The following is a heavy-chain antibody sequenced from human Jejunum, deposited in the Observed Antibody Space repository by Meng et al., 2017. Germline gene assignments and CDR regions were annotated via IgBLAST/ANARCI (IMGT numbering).Heavy chain of an antibody. CDR3: AREGSNSSSWYIDV. CDR1: GGSTSSNS. V-gene: IGHV4-59*01. D-gene: IGHD6-13*01. Sequence: SETLSLTCSVSGGSTSSNSWSWIRQRPGKGLEWLGYVYDSGRTNYNPSLRGRLTLSMDASNNHVSMKLNSVSAADTAVYFCAREGSNSSSWYIDVWGRGFLVTVSS. J-gene: IGHJ2*01. CDR2: VYDSGRT.